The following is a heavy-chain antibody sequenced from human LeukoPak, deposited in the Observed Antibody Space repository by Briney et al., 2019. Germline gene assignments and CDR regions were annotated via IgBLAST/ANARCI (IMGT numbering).Heavy chain of an antibody. V-gene: IGHV3-30*18. Sequence: GGSLRLSCAASGFTFSSYGMHWVRQAPGKGLEWVAVISYDGSNKYYADSVKGRFTISRDNSKNTLYLQMNSLRAEDTAVYYCAKSGVHYGDYEGPQPVYYYGMDVWGQGTTVTVSS. CDR2: ISYDGSNK. J-gene: IGHJ6*02. CDR1: GFTFSSYG. D-gene: IGHD4-17*01. CDR3: AKSGVHYGDYEGPQPVYYYGMDV.